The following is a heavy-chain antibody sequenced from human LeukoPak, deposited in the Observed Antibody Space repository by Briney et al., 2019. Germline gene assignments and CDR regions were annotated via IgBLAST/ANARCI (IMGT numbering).Heavy chain of an antibody. CDR3: ARPYCGGDCYTPYYGMDV. D-gene: IGHD2-21*02. V-gene: IGHV3-30-3*01. Sequence: PGRSLRLSCAASGFTFSSYAMHWVRQAPGKGLERVAVISYDGSNKYYADSVKGRFTISRDNSKNTLYLQMNSLRAEDTAVYYCARPYCGGDCYTPYYGMDVWGQGTTVTVSS. CDR1: GFTFSSYA. J-gene: IGHJ6*02. CDR2: ISYDGSNK.